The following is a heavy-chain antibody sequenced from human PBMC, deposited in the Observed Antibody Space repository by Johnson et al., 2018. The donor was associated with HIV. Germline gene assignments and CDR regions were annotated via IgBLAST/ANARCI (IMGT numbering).Heavy chain of an antibody. J-gene: IGHJ3*02. V-gene: IGHV3-53*01. CDR3: ARASDAFDI. CDR2: IYSGGST. Sequence: GLEWVSVIYSGGSTYYADSVKGRFTISRDNSKNTLYLQMNSLRAEDTAVYYCARASDAFDIWGQGTMVTVSS.